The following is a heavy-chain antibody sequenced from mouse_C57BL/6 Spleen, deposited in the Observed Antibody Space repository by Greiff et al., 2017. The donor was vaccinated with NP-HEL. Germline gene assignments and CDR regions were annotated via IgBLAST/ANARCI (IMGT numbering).Heavy chain of an antibody. J-gene: IGHJ4*01. V-gene: IGHV1-69*01. Sequence: VQLQQSGAELVMPGASVKLSCKASGYTFTSYWMHWVKQRPGQGLEWIGEIDPSDSYTNYNQKFKGKSTLTVDKSSSTAYMQLSSLTSEDSAVYYCARKRYYAMDYWGQGTSVTVSS. CDR1: GYTFTSYW. CDR2: IDPSDSYT. CDR3: ARKRYYAMDY.